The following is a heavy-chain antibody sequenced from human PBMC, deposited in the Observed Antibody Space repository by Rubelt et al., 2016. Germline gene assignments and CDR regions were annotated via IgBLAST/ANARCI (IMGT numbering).Heavy chain of an antibody. Sequence: RLARTYYKSKWYNHYAPSVKSRIAINPDTSQNQFSLQLNSVTPEDTAMYYCARVYGGYYFVLWGRGTLVTVSS. J-gene: IGHJ2*01. CDR3: ARVYGGYYFVL. D-gene: IGHD3-16*01. CDR2: TYYKSKWYN. V-gene: IGHV6-1*01.